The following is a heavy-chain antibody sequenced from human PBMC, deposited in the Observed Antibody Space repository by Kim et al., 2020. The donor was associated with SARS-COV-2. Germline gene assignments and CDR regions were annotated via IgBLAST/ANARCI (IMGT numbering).Heavy chain of an antibody. J-gene: IGHJ4*02. Sequence: GGSLRLSCAASGFTFSSYAMHWVRQAPGKGLEWVAVISYDGSNKYYADSVKGRFTISRDNSKNTLYLQMNSLRAEDTAVYYCAALASFDYWGQGTLVTVSS. V-gene: IGHV3-30*04. CDR3: AALASFDY. CDR1: GFTFSSYA. D-gene: IGHD3-3*02. CDR2: ISYDGSNK.